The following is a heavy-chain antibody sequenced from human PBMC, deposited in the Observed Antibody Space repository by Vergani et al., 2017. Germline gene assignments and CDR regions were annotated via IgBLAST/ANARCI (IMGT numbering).Heavy chain of an antibody. Sequence: QLQLQESGPGLVKPSETLSLTCTVSGGSISSSSYYWGWIRQPPGKGLEWIGSICYSGSTYYNPSLKSRVTISVDTSKNQFSLKLSSVTAADTAVYYCARTYLGYCSSTSCRGTFDAFDIWGQGTMVTVSS. J-gene: IGHJ3*02. CDR2: ICYSGST. D-gene: IGHD2-2*01. CDR1: GGSISSSSYY. CDR3: ARTYLGYCSSTSCRGTFDAFDI. V-gene: IGHV4-39*07.